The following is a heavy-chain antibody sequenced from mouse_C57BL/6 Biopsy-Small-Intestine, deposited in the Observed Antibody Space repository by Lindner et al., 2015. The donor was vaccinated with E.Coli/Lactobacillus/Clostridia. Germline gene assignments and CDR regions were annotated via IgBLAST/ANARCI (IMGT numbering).Heavy chain of an antibody. CDR3: ARGLDYGSSLDY. D-gene: IGHD1-1*01. J-gene: IGHJ2*01. Sequence: VQLQESGPELVKPGASMKISCKASGYSFTGYYMNWVKQSPEKSLEWIGEINSSTGGTTYNQKFKAKATLTVDKSSSTAYMQLKSLTSEDSAVYYCARGLDYGSSLDYWGQGTTLTVSS. CDR1: GYSFTGYY. V-gene: IGHV1-42*01. CDR2: INSSTGGT.